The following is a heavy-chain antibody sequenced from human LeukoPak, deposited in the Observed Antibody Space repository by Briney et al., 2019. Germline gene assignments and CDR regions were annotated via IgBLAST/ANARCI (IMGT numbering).Heavy chain of an antibody. Sequence: GGSLRLSCGASGFTFSTNGMHWVRQAPGKGLEWVAVISHDGSDKYYADSVKSRFTISRDNSKNTLYLQMNSLRAEDTAVYYCAKDRSSSWSIDYWGQGTLVTVSS. CDR2: ISHDGSDK. J-gene: IGHJ4*02. CDR3: AKDRSSSWSIDY. V-gene: IGHV3-30*18. D-gene: IGHD6-13*01. CDR1: GFTFSTNG.